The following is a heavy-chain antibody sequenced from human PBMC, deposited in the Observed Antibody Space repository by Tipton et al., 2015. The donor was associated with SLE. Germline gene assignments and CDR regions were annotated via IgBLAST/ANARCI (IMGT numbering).Heavy chain of an antibody. V-gene: IGHV3-30*04. CDR3: AREATYYYDSSSRAYFDY. J-gene: IGHJ4*02. Sequence: QLVQSGGGVVQPGRSLRLSCAASGFTFSSYAMHWVRQAPGKGLEWVAVISYDGSNKYYADSVKGRFTISRDNSKNTLYLQMNSLRAEDTAAYYCAREATYYYDSSSRAYFDYWGQGTLVTVSS. CDR1: GFTFSSYA. D-gene: IGHD3-22*01. CDR2: ISYDGSNK.